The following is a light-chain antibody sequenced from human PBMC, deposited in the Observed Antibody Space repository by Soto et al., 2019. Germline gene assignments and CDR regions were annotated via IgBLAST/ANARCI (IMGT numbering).Light chain of an antibody. V-gene: IGKV1-5*01. CDR2: DAS. CDR1: QSISSW. CDR3: QQYNSYPLT. J-gene: IGKJ3*01. Sequence: DIQMTQSPSTLSASIGDRVTITCRASQSISSWLAWYQQKPGKAPKLLMYDASNLESGVPSRFSGSGSATEFSLTLSSLQPDDFATYYCQQYNSYPLTFGPGTKVDI.